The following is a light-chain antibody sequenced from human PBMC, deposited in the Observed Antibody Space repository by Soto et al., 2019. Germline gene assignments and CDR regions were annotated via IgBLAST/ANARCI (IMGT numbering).Light chain of an antibody. Sequence: DIQMIQSPSTLSASVGDRVTISCRASQTISTWLAWYQQKPGKAPNLLIYKASSLESGVPSRFSGSGSGTEFTLTISSLQHDDFATYYCRQYNTFTLTFGGGTKVDIK. CDR2: KAS. J-gene: IGKJ4*01. CDR3: RQYNTFTLT. V-gene: IGKV1-5*03. CDR1: QTISTW.